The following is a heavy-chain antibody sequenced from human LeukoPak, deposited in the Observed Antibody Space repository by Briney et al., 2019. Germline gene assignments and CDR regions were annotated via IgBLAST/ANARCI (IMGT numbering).Heavy chain of an antibody. V-gene: IGHV1-18*01. CDR2: ISAYNGNT. CDR3: ATYHFRGPTSHYFDY. CDR1: GYTFTSYG. Sequence: GASVKVSCKASGYTFTSYGISWVRQAPGQGLEWMGWISAYNGNTNYAQKLQGRVTMTTDTSTSTAYMELRSLRSDDTAVYYCATYHFRGPTSHYFDYWGQGTLVTVSS. D-gene: IGHD3-10*02. J-gene: IGHJ4*02.